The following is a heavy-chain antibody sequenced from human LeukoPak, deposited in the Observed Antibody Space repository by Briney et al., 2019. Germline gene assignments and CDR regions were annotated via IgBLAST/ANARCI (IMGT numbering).Heavy chain of an antibody. J-gene: IGHJ4*02. D-gene: IGHD3-16*01. V-gene: IGHV3-30-3*01. Sequence: QVQLVESGGGVVQPGRSLRLSCAASGFTFSSYAMHWVRQAPGKGLEWVAVISYDGSNKYYADSVKGRFTISRDNSKNTLYLQMNSLRAEDTAVYYCANLGGYGDYWGQGTLVTVSS. CDR1: GFTFSSYA. CDR2: ISYDGSNK. CDR3: ANLGGYGDY.